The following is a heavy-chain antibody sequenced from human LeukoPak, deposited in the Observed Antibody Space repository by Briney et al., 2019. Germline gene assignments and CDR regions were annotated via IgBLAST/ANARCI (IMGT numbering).Heavy chain of an antibody. Sequence: SETLSLTCTVSGGSISRYYWSWIRQPPGKGLEWIGYIYYSGSTNYNPSLKSRVTISLDTSKNQFSPHLTSVTAADTAVYFCARDGYGVFDAFDVWGQGTVVTVSS. J-gene: IGHJ3*01. CDR3: ARDGYGVFDAFDV. CDR2: IYYSGST. V-gene: IGHV4-59*08. D-gene: IGHD5-18*01. CDR1: GGSISRYY.